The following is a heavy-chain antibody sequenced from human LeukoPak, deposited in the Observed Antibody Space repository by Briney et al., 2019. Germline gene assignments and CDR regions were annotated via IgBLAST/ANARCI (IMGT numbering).Heavy chain of an antibody. Sequence: FGPALVKPTQTLTLTCTFSGFSLSTSGMCVSWIRQPPGKALEWLARIDWDDDKYYSTSLKTRLTISKDTSKNQVVLTMTNMDPVDTATYYCARYIAVAGIRLTYYFDYWGQGTLVTVSS. CDR1: GFSLSTSGMC. CDR3: ARYIAVAGIRLTYYFDY. CDR2: IDWDDDK. V-gene: IGHV2-70*11. D-gene: IGHD6-19*01. J-gene: IGHJ4*02.